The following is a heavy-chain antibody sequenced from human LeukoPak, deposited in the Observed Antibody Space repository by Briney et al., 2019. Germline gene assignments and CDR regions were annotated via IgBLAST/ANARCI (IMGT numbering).Heavy chain of an antibody. Sequence: GGSLRLSCAASEFSVGSNYMTWVRQAPGKGLEWVSAISGSGGSTYYADSVKGRFTISRDNSKNTLYLQMNGLRAEDTAVYYCAKDGGIAAAGTSDYYYYMDVWGKGTTVTVSS. CDR2: ISGSGGST. D-gene: IGHD6-13*01. J-gene: IGHJ6*03. CDR1: EFSVGSNY. CDR3: AKDGGIAAAGTSDYYYYMDV. V-gene: IGHV3-23*01.